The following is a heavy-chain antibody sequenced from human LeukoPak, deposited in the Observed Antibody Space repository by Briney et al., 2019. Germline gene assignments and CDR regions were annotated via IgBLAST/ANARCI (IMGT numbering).Heavy chain of an antibody. D-gene: IGHD6-19*01. Sequence: GGSLRLSCAASGFTFDDYAMHWVRQAPGKGLEWVSGISWNSGSIGYADSVKSRFTISRDNAKNSLYLQMNSLRAEDMALYYCAKDISWGIAVAGSAFDIWGQGTMVTVSS. CDR3: AKDISWGIAVAGSAFDI. V-gene: IGHV3-9*03. J-gene: IGHJ3*02. CDR1: GFTFDDYA. CDR2: ISWNSGSI.